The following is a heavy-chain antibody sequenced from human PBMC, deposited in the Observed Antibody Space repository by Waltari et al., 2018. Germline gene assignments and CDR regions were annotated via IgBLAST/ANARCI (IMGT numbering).Heavy chain of an antibody. CDR2: IYHSGST. V-gene: IGHV4-30-2*01. J-gene: IGHJ4*02. D-gene: IGHD4-17*01. CDR3: ARMTTVTRGNYYFDY. Sequence: QLQLQESGSGLVKPSQTLSLTCAVSGGSISSGGYSWSWIRQPPGKGLEWIGYIYHSGSTYFNPSLRSRATISVDRSKNQFSLKLSSLTAADTAVYYCARMTTVTRGNYYFDYWGQGTLVTVSS. CDR1: GGSISSGGYS.